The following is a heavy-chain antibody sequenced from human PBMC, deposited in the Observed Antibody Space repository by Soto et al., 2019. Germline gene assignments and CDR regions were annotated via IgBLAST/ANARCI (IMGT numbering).Heavy chain of an antibody. CDR3: ASAPSDIGGSSFGRRLDV. J-gene: IGHJ6*02. D-gene: IGHD1-26*01. CDR1: GDSVTSGHYF. CDR2: IFFTGAT. Sequence: QVQLQVSGPGLVKPSETLSLICIVSGDSVTSGHYFWNWIRQPPGKGLGRIGHIFFTGATNYSHSLKTRVTMTVDRSKSQFSVNPTTVTAADSAIYYCASAPSDIGGSSFGRRLDVWGQGTPVTVSS. V-gene: IGHV4-61*01.